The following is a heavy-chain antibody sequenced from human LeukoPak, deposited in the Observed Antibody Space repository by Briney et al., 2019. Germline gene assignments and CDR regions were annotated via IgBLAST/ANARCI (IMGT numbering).Heavy chain of an antibody. CDR3: AALRFGVVITISDVDF. J-gene: IGHJ4*02. CDR1: GFSFRSYV. D-gene: IGHD3-3*01. V-gene: IGHV3-23*01. CDR2: ISGSGGST. Sequence: GGSLRLSCAGSGFSFRSYVMNWVRQAPGKGLEWVSGISGSGGSTYYADSAKGRFTISRDNSKKTLYLQMNSLRAEDTAVYLCAALRFGVVITISDVDFWGQGTLVTVSS.